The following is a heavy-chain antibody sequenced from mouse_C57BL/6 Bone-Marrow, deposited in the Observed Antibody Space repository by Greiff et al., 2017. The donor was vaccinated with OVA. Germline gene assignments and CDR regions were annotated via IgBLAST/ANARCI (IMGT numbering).Heavy chain of an antibody. CDR2: IWSDGST. V-gene: IGHV2-6*03. CDR1: GFSLTSYG. J-gene: IGHJ4*01. CDR3: ARRGDGSSFYAMDY. Sequence: VQLQQSGPGLVAPSQSLSITCTVSGFSLTSYGVHWVRQPPGKGLEWLVVIWSDGSTTYNSALKSRLSISKDNSKSQVFLKMNSLQTDDTAMYYCARRGDGSSFYAMDYWGQGTSVTVSS. D-gene: IGHD1-1*01.